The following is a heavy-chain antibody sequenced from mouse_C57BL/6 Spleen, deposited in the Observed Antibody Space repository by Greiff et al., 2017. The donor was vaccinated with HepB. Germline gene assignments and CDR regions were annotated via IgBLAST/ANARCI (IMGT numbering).Heavy chain of an antibody. CDR3: AREGVTTLYYFDY. CDR1: GFTFSSYA. D-gene: IGHD2-2*01. V-gene: IGHV5-4*01. CDR2: ISDGGSYT. Sequence: EVKLVESGGGLVKPGGSLKLSCAASGFTFSSYAMSWVRQTPEKRLEWVATISDGGSYTYYPDNVKGRFTISRDNAKNNLYLQMSHLKSEDTAMYYCAREGVTTLYYFDYWGQGTTLTVSS. J-gene: IGHJ2*01.